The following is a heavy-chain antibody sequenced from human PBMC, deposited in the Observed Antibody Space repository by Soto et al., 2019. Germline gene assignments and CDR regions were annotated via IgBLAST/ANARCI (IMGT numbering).Heavy chain of an antibody. J-gene: IGHJ3*02. V-gene: IGHV1-69*08. D-gene: IGHD3-22*01. CDR2: IIPILGIA. CDR1: GGTFSSYT. Sequence: QVQLVQSGAEVKKPGSSVKVSCKASGGTFSSYTISWVRQAPGQGLEWMGRIIPILGIANYAQKFQGRVTITADKSTSTAYMELSSLRSEDTVVYYCARDFDYYDSSGYHTSNSFDIWGQGTMVTVSS. CDR3: ARDFDYYDSSGYHTSNSFDI.